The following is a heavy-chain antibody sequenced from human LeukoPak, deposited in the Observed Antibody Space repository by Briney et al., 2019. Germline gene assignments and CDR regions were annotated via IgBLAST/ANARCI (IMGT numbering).Heavy chain of an antibody. Sequence: GASVKVSCKASGYTFTGYYMHWGRQAPGQGLEWMGWINPNSGGTNYAQKFQGRVTMTRDTSISTAYMELSRLRSDDTAVYYCARDNGSGWSNLYYFDYWGQGTLVTVSP. J-gene: IGHJ4*02. CDR2: INPNSGGT. V-gene: IGHV1-2*02. CDR1: GYTFTGYY. D-gene: IGHD6-19*01. CDR3: ARDNGSGWSNLYYFDY.